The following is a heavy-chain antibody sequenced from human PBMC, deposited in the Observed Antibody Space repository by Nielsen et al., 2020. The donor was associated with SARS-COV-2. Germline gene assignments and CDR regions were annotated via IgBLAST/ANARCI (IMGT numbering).Heavy chain of an antibody. CDR3: ARANSSGWYEGDAFDI. V-gene: IGHV3-48*04. D-gene: IGHD6-19*01. Sequence: GESLKISCAASGFTFSRYAMSWVRQAPGKGLEWVSYISSSGSTIYYADSVKGRFTISRDNAKNSLYLQMNSLRAEDTAVYYCARANSSGWYEGDAFDIWGQGTMVTVSS. J-gene: IGHJ3*02. CDR2: ISSSGSTI. CDR1: GFTFSRYA.